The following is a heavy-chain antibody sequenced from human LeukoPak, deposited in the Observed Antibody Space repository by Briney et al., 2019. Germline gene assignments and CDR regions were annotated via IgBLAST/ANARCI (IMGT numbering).Heavy chain of an antibody. V-gene: IGHV3-53*05. J-gene: IGHJ1*01. CDR1: GLTVSSNY. D-gene: IGHD1-26*01. Sequence: GGSLRLSCAASGLTVSSNYMSWVRQAPGKGLEWVSVIYSGGSTYYADSVKGRFTISRDNSKNTLYLQMNSLRAEDTAVYYCAKDRYSGSYYLPFQHWGQGTLVTVSS. CDR2: IYSGGST. CDR3: AKDRYSGSYYLPFQH.